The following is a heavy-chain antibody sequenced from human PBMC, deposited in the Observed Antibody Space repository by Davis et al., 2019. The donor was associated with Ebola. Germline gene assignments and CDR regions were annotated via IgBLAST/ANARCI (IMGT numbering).Heavy chain of an antibody. V-gene: IGHV5-51*01. CDR1: GYSFTSYW. Sequence: GESLKISCKGSGYSFTSYWIGWVRQMPGKGLEWMGITYPGDSDTRYSPSFQGQVTIPADKSISTAHLQWSSLKASDTAMYYCARHVPGCSSTSCYLYYFDYWGQGTLVTVSS. CDR3: ARHVPGCSSTSCYLYYFDY. CDR2: TYPGDSDT. D-gene: IGHD2-2*01. J-gene: IGHJ4*02.